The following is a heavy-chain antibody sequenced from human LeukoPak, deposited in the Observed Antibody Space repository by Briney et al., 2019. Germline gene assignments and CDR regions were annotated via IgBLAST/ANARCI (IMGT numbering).Heavy chain of an antibody. J-gene: IGHJ4*02. D-gene: IGHD3-22*01. CDR1: GFTFSSYA. V-gene: IGHV3-30-3*01. CDR3: ARVFYYYDSSGPYYFDY. CDR2: ISYDGSKK. Sequence: GGSLRLSCAASGFTFSSYAMHWVRQAPGKGLEWVAVISYDGSKKYYADSVKGRFTISRDNSKNTLYLQMSSLRAEDTAVYYCARVFYYYDSSGPYYFDYWGQGTLVTVSS.